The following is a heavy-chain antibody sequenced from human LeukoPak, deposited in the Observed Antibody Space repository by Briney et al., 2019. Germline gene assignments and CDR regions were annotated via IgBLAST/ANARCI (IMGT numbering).Heavy chain of an antibody. CDR3: ARAEMVRGVIILYYYYYLDV. J-gene: IGHJ6*03. V-gene: IGHV3-7*01. CDR1: GFTFSSYG. D-gene: IGHD3-10*01. CDR2: IKQDGSEK. Sequence: GGPLRLSCAASGFTFSSYGMSWVRQAPGKGLKGVANIKQDGSEKYYVDSVKGRFTISRDNAKNSLYLQMNRMRAADTAVYYCARAEMVRGVIILYYYYYLDVWGKGTTVTVSS.